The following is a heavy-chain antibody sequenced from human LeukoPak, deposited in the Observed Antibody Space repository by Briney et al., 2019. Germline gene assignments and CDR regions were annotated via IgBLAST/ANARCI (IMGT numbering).Heavy chain of an antibody. CDR2: ISGAGGST. CDR3: AKGVSPDRPYYYYCYYMDV. D-gene: IGHD4-23*01. CDR1: LFTFDDYA. V-gene: IGHV3-43*02. J-gene: IGHJ6*03. Sequence: GGALRLSRAASLFTFDDYAMHWVRQAPGRGLEGVSLISGAGGSTYYAHSLRGGFTLSRDNSKNSLYLQMNSRRTEDTALYYCAKGVSPDRPYYYYCYYMDVSGKGTTVTVSS.